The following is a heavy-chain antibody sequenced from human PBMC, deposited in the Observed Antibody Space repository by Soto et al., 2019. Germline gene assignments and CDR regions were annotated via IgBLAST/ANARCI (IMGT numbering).Heavy chain of an antibody. J-gene: IGHJ4*02. CDR3: ARINDFLTGFDY. CDR1: GFSLSNARMG. CDR2: IFSNDEK. V-gene: IGHV2-26*01. Sequence: QVTLKESGPVLVKPTETLTLTCTVSGFSLSNARMGVTWIRQPPGKALEWLAHIFSNDEKSYSTSLKSRLTISKNTSNRQVVLTMTNMDPVDTGTYYCARINDFLTGFDYWGQGTLVTVSS. D-gene: IGHD3-9*01.